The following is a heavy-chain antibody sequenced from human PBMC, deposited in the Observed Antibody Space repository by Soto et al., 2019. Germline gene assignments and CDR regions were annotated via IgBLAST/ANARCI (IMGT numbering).Heavy chain of an antibody. CDR1: GLTLSSAW. CDR3: AISMSTPGAFDY. D-gene: IGHD2-8*01. V-gene: IGHV3-15*01. Sequence: EVQVVDSGGGLVKPGGSLRLSCAASGLTLSSAWVIWVRQVPGKGLEGVGRIKSKTKGGTTDYPAPVKGRFTISRDDSKNMLDLQMDSLKTEDTAMYYCAISMSTPGAFDYWGQGTLVTVSS. CDR2: IKSKTKGGTT. J-gene: IGHJ4*02.